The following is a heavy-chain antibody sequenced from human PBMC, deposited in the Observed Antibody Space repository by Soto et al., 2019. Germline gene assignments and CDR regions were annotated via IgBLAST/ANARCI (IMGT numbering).Heavy chain of an antibody. V-gene: IGHV3-72*01. Sequence: PGGSLRLSCAASGFTFTNAWINWVRQAPGKGLEWVGRIKNKANSYTTYYAAPVKGRFTISRDNLENSLYLQMNSLKAEDTAVYYCLSPVSTKTPNSVDYWGQATLVTVSS. CDR2: IKNKANSYTT. D-gene: IGHD2-15*01. J-gene: IGHJ4*02. CDR3: LSPVSTKTPNSVDY. CDR1: GFTFTNAW.